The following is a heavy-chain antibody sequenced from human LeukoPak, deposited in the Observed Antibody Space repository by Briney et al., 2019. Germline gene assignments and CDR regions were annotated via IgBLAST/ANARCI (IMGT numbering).Heavy chain of an antibody. CDR3: AKSGGSGSYRSAFDI. D-gene: IGHD1-26*01. CDR1: GFTFDDYA. CDR2: ISWNSGSM. V-gene: IGHV3-9*03. Sequence: GGSLRLSCAASGFTFDDYAMHWVRQAPGKGLEWVSGISWNSGSMGYADSVKGRFTISRDNAKNSLYLQMNSLRAEDMALYYCAKSGGSGSYRSAFDIWGQGTMVTVSS. J-gene: IGHJ3*02.